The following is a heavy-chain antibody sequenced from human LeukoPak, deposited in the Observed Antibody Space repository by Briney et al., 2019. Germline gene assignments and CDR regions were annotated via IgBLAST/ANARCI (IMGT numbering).Heavy chain of an antibody. CDR2: IKQDGSEK. D-gene: IGHD7-27*01. V-gene: IGHV3-7*01. CDR3: ARGVWAPFDS. CDR1: GFSLSNYW. Sequence: GGSLRLSCAASGFSLSNYWMNWVRQAPGKGLEWVANIKQDGSEKNYVDSVKGRFSISRDNAKNSLILQMNSLRDEDAAVYYCARGVWAPFDSWGQGTLVSVSS. J-gene: IGHJ4*02.